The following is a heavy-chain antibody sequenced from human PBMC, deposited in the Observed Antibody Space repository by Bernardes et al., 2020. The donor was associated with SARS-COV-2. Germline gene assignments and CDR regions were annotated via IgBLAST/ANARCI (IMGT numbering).Heavy chain of an antibody. Sequence: GSMRLSCSASGFTVSSNYMSWVRQAPGKGLEWVSVIYSGGNTYYADSVKGRFTISRDNSKNTLYLQMNSLRAEDTAVYYCARGRGPVLLWFGDAFDIWGQGTMVTVSS. D-gene: IGHD3-10*01. J-gene: IGHJ3*02. CDR1: GFTVSSNY. CDR2: IYSGGNT. CDR3: ARGRGPVLLWFGDAFDI. V-gene: IGHV3-53*01.